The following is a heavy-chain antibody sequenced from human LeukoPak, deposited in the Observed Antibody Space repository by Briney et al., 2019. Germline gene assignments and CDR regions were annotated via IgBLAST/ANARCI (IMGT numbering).Heavy chain of an antibody. V-gene: IGHV3-15*01. CDR2: IKSKTDGGTA. D-gene: IGHD2-8*02. Sequence: GGSLRLSCAVSGFTFSNAWMTWVRQTPGRGLEWVGRIKSKTDGGTADYAAPVKGRFTISRDDSISMLYLQMDSLKTDDTAVYYCSRLLSTGGYWGQGTLVTVVS. J-gene: IGHJ4*02. CDR1: GFTFSNAW. CDR3: SRLLSTGGY.